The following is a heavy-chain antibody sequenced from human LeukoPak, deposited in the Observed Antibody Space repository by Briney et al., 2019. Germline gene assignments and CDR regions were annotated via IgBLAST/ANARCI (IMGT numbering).Heavy chain of an antibody. CDR1: GLPISEFA. CDR3: ARESGKFDY. CDR2: ISGDGVST. J-gene: IGHJ4*02. Sequence: PGGSLRLSCVASGLPISEFAMHWVRQAPGKGLEWVSLISGDGVSTFYADSVKGRFSISRDNSKNSLSLEMNSLRTEDTAMYYCARESGKFDYWGQGTLVAVSS. V-gene: IGHV3-43*02.